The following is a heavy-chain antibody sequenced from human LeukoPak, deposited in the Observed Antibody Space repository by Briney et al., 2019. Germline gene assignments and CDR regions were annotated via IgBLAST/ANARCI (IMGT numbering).Heavy chain of an antibody. Sequence: PSETLSLTCAVYGGSFSGYYWSWIRQPPGKGLEWIGEINHSGSTNYNPSLKSRVTISVDTSKNQFSLRLTSVTAADTAVYHCARGRTGAAALDFWGPGTLVTVSP. J-gene: IGHJ4*02. CDR2: INHSGST. D-gene: IGHD2-2*01. V-gene: IGHV4-34*01. CDR3: ARGRTGAAALDF. CDR1: GGSFSGYY.